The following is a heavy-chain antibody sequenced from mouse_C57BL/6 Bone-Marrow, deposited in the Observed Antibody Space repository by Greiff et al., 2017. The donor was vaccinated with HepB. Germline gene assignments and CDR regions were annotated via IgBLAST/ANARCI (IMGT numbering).Heavy chain of an antibody. CDR2: IYPRSGNT. V-gene: IGHV1-81*01. CDR1: GYTFTSYG. CDR3: ARWGGNYFDY. Sequence: VKLMESGAELARPGASVKLSCKASGYTFTSYGISWVKQRTGQGLEWIGEIYPRSGNTYYNEKFKGKATLTADKSSSTAYMELRSLTSEDSAVYFCARWGGNYFDYWGQGTTLTVSS. J-gene: IGHJ2*01.